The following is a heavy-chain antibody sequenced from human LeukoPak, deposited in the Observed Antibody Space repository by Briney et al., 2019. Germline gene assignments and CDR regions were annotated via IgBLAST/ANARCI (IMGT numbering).Heavy chain of an antibody. Sequence: PSEALSLTCAVHGGSFSGYYWSWIRQPPGKGLEWIGEINHSGSTNYNPSLKSRATISVDTSKNQFSLKLSSVTAADTAVYYCAGGVADYYYYGMDVWGKGTTVTVSS. V-gene: IGHV4-34*01. CDR2: INHSGST. D-gene: IGHD6-19*01. CDR1: GGSFSGYY. J-gene: IGHJ6*04. CDR3: AGGVADYYYYGMDV.